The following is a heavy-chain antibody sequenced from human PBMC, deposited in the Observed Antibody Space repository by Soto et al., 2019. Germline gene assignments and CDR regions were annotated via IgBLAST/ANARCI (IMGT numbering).Heavy chain of an antibody. CDR1: GFTFSSYG. CDR3: AKWSHYDSSGLFDY. Sequence: GGSLRLSCAASGFTFSSYGMHWVRQAPGKGLEWVAVISYDGSNKYYADSVKGRFTISRDNSKNTLYLQMNSLRAEDTAVYYCAKWSHYDSSGLFDYWGQGTLVTVSS. V-gene: IGHV3-30*18. D-gene: IGHD3-22*01. J-gene: IGHJ4*02. CDR2: ISYDGSNK.